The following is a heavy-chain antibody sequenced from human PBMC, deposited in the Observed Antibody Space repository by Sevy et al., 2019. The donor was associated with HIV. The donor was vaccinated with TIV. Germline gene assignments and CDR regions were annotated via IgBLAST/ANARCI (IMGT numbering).Heavy chain of an antibody. J-gene: IGHJ4*02. CDR2: ISAYNGNT. D-gene: IGHD1-26*01. V-gene: IGHV1-18*04. Sequence: ASVKVSCKASDYTFTSYGISWVRQAPGQGLEWMGWISAYNGNTKYAQKFQGRVTVTTDTSTSTTYMELRSLRSDETAVYYCAREGSVGATGAFDYWGQGTLVTVSS. CDR1: DYTFTSYG. CDR3: AREGSVGATGAFDY.